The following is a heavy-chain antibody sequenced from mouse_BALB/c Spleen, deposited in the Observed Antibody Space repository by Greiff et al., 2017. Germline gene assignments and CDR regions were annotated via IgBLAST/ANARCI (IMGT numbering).Heavy chain of an antibody. V-gene: IGHV1-82*01. Sequence: QVQLQQSGPELVKPGASVKISCKASGYAFSSSWMNWVKQRPGQGLEWIGRIYPGDGDTNYNGKFKGKATLTADKSSSTAYMQLSSLTSVDSAVYFCAREGGYAFAYWGRGTLVTVSA. CDR2: IYPGDGDT. J-gene: IGHJ3*01. CDR3: AREGGYAFAY. D-gene: IGHD2-2*01. CDR1: GYAFSSSW.